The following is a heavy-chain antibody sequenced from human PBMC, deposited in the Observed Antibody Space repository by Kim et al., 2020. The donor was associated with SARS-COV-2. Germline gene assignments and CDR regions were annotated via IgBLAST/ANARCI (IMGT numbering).Heavy chain of an antibody. CDR2: IYYSGST. J-gene: IGHJ4*01. CDR3: ARDYYDSSGYYYFYY. CDR1: GGSISSSSYY. D-gene: IGHD3-22*01. Sequence: SETLSLTCNVSGGSISSSSYYWGWFRQPPGKGLEWIGSIYYSGSTYYNPSLKSRVTMSVDTSKNQFSLRLSSMTAADTAVYYCARDYYDSSGYYYFYYWG. V-gene: IGHV4-39*07.